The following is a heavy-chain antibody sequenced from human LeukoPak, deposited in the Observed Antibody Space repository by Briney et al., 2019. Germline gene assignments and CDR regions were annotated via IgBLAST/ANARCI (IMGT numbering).Heavy chain of an antibody. CDR3: ARDLPVAGTGFGY. CDR2: IYHSGSA. Sequence: SETLSLTCAVSDYSISSGYYWGWIRQPPGKGLEWIGSIYHSGSAYYNPSLKSRVTISVDTSKNQFSLKLNSVTAADTAVYYCARDLPVAGTGFGYRGQGTLVTVSS. CDR1: DYSISSGYY. V-gene: IGHV4-38-2*02. D-gene: IGHD6-19*01. J-gene: IGHJ4*02.